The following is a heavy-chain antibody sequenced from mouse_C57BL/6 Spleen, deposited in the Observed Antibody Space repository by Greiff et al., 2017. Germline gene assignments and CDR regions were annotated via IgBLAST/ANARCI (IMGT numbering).Heavy chain of an antibody. J-gene: IGHJ2*01. Sequence: QVQLQQSGPGLVQPSQSLSITCTVSGFSLTSYGVHWVRQSPGKGLAWLGVIWSGGSTDYNAAFISSLSISKDKSKSQVFFKKNSLQADDTAIYYCARNGSPLDYWGQGTTLTVSS. CDR3: ARNGSPLDY. CDR1: GFSLTSYG. CDR2: IWSGGST. D-gene: IGHD1-1*01. V-gene: IGHV2-2*01.